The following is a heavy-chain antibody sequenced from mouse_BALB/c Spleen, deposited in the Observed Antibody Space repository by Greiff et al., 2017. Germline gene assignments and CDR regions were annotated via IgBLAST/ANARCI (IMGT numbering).Heavy chain of an antibody. J-gene: IGHJ3*01. Sequence: EVKLMESGGGLVQPGGSMKLSCVASGFTFSNYWMNWVRQSPEKGLEWVAEIRLKSNNYATHYAESVKGRFTISRDDSKSSVYLQMNNLRAEDTGIYYCTPYYYGSSFAYWGQGTLVTVSA. CDR3: TPYYYGSSFAY. CDR2: IRLKSNNYAT. CDR1: GFTFSNYW. D-gene: IGHD1-1*01. V-gene: IGHV6-6*02.